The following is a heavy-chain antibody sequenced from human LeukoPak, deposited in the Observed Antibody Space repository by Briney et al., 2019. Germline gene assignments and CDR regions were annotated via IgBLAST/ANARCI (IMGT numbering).Heavy chain of an antibody. V-gene: IGHV3-48*03. CDR1: GFTFSSYE. D-gene: IGHD2-21*02. Sequence: GGSLRLSCAASGFTFSSYEMNWVRQAPGKGLEWVSYISSSGSTIYYADSVKGRFTISRDNAKNSLYLQMNSLRAEDTAVHYCARERGVVTATLYDYWGQGTLVTVSS. J-gene: IGHJ4*02. CDR3: ARERGVVTATLYDY. CDR2: ISSSGSTI.